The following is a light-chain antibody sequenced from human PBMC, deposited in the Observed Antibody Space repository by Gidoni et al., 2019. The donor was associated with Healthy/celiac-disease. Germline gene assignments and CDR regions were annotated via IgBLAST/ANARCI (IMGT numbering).Light chain of an antibody. CDR2: QDS. CDR3: QAWDSSTAPVV. J-gene: IGLJ2*01. CDR1: KLGDKY. V-gene: IGLV3-1*01. Sequence: SYELTQPTSVSVSPGQTASITCSGDKLGDKYACWYQQTPGQSPVLVIYQDSKRPSGIPERFSGSNSGNTATLTISGTQAMDEADYYCQAWDSSTAPVVFGGGTKLTVL.